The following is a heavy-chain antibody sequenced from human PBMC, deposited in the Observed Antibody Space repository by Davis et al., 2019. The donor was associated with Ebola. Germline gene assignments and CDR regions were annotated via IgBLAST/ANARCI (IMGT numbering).Heavy chain of an antibody. V-gene: IGHV3-30*03. CDR3: ARDRAGITMVRGVNWFDP. J-gene: IGHJ5*02. Sequence: GESLKISCAASGFTFSSYGMHWVRQAPGKGLEWVAVISYDGSNKYYADSVKGRFTISRDNAKNSLYLQMNSLRAEDTAVYYCARDRAGITMVRGVNWFDPWGQGTLVTVSS. CDR2: ISYDGSNK. D-gene: IGHD3-10*01. CDR1: GFTFSSYG.